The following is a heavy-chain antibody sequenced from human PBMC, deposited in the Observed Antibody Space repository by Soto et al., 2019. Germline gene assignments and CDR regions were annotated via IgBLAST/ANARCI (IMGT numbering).Heavy chain of an antibody. CDR2: IYYSGST. V-gene: IGHV4-59*01. D-gene: IGHD3-22*01. J-gene: IGHJ4*02. CDR3: ARDSSTYSSGYNFDY. Sequence: QVQLQESGPGLVKPSETLSLTCTVSGGSISTYYWSWIRQPPGKGLEWIGYIYYSGSTNSNPSLKSRVTISVDMSKNQFSLKLSSVTAADTAVYYSARDSSTYSSGYNFDYWGQGTLVTVSS. CDR1: GGSISTYY.